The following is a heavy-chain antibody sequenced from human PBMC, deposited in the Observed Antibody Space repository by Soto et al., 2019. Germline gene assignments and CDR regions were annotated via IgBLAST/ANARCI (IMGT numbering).Heavy chain of an antibody. D-gene: IGHD4-17*01. CDR1: GGTFSSYA. V-gene: IGHV1-69*12. Sequence: QVQLVQSGAEVKKPGSSVKVSCKASGGTFSSYAISWVRQAPGQGLEWMGGIIPIFGTANYAQKFQGRVTITADESTSTASMERSSLRSEDTAVYYCARDHTYYGDKYYFDYGGQGTLVTVSS. CDR3: ARDHTYYGDKYYFDY. J-gene: IGHJ4*02. CDR2: IIPIFGTA.